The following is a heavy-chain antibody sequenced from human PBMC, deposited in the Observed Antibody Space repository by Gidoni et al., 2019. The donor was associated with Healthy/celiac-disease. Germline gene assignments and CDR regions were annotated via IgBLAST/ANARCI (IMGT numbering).Heavy chain of an antibody. D-gene: IGHD6-13*01. CDR3: ATNPRRSSWYEGYYYYGMDV. CDR2: IWYDGSNK. CDR1: GFTFSSYG. J-gene: IGHJ6*02. V-gene: IGHV3-33*01. Sequence: QVQLVESGGGVVQPGRSLRLSCAASGFTFSSYGMHWVRQAPGKGLEWVAVIWYDGSNKYYADSVKGRFTISRDNSKNTLYLQMNSLRAEDTAVYYCATNPRRSSWYEGYYYYGMDVWGQGTTVTVSS.